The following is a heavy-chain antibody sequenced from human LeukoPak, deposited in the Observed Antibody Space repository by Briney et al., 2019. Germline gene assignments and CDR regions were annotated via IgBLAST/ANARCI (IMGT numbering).Heavy chain of an antibody. Sequence: GGSLRLSCAASGFPFSSYVMGWVRQAPGKGLEWVSTISDSIGSTYYADSVEGRFTISRDNSKNTLYLQMNSLRAEDTAVYYCATLGYCTSTSCSLVHWGQGTLVTVSS. CDR2: ISDSIGST. V-gene: IGHV3-23*01. D-gene: IGHD2-2*03. CDR3: ATLGYCTSTSCSLVH. CDR1: GFPFSSYV. J-gene: IGHJ4*02.